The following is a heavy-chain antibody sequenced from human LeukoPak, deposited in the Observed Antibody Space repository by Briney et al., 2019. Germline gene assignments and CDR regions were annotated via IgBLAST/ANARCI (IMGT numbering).Heavy chain of an antibody. J-gene: IGHJ4*02. CDR2: INTNTGNP. V-gene: IGHV7-4-1*02. CDR1: GYTFTSYA. Sequence: AASVKVSCKASGYTFTSYAMNWVRQAPGQGLEWMGWINTNTGNPTYAQGFTGRFVFSLDTSVSTAYLQISSLKAEDTAVYYCARDKEAAFTMIVVPRGEFDYWGQGTLVTVSS. CDR3: ARDKEAAFTMIVVPRGEFDY. D-gene: IGHD3-22*01.